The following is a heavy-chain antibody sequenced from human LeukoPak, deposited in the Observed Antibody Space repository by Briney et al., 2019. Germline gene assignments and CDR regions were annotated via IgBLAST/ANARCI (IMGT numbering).Heavy chain of an antibody. CDR2: INPNSGGT. V-gene: IGHV1-2*02. CDR3: ARVLGSSLWFGERLDY. CDR1: GYTFTGYY. J-gene: IGHJ4*02. D-gene: IGHD3-10*01. Sequence: ASVKVSCKASGYTFTGYYMHWVRQAPGQGLEWMGWINPNSGGTNYAQKFQGRVTMTRDTSISTAYMELSRLRSDDTAVYYCARVLGSSLWFGERLDYWGQGTLVTVSS.